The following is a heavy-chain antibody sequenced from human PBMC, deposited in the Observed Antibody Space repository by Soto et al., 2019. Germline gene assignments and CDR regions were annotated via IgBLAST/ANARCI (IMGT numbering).Heavy chain of an antibody. CDR3: ARDVEGAATIRY. D-gene: IGHD6-25*01. J-gene: IGHJ4*02. CDR1: GGSFSNFV. V-gene: IGHV1-69*19. CDR2: IIPNFGTT. Sequence: QVQLVQSGAEVKKPGSSVKVSCKASGGSFSNFVISWVRQAPGQGLEWMGGIIPNFGTTNYAQKFQGKVTITADETTRTAYLELTGLTSEDPSVYFCARDVEGAATIRYWGQGTLVTVSS.